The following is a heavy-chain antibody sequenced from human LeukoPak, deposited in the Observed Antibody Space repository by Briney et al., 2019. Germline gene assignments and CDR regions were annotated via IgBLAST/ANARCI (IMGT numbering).Heavy chain of an antibody. Sequence: PGGSLRLSCAASGFTFSSYGMHWVRQAPGKGLEWVAFIRYDGSNKYYADSVKGRFTISGDNSKNTLYLQMNSLRAEDTAVYYCAKCLDSSGYYSYYYYYMDVWGKGTTVTISS. J-gene: IGHJ6*03. CDR1: GFTFSSYG. CDR3: AKCLDSSGYYSYYYYYMDV. CDR2: IRYDGSNK. D-gene: IGHD3-22*01. V-gene: IGHV3-30*02.